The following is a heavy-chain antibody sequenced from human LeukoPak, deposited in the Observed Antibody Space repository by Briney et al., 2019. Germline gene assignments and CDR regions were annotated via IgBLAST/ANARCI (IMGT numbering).Heavy chain of an antibody. CDR2: IHHSGTT. CDR1: GDSISNGGYY. CDR3: TRDRAIAARGFDY. J-gene: IGHJ4*02. V-gene: IGHV4-30-2*01. Sequence: PSETLSLTCTVSGDSISNGGYYWSWIRQPPGKGLEWIGYIHHSGTTYYNPSLKSRVTISLDRSKNQFSLKVNSVTAADTAVYYCTRDRAIAARGFDYWGQGTLVTVSS. D-gene: IGHD6-6*01.